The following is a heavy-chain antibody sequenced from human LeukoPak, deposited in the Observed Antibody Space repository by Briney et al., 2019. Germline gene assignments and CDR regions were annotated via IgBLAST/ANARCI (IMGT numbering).Heavy chain of an antibody. CDR3: ARDSRVRHFDL. D-gene: IGHD3-10*01. Sequence: GGSLRLSCAASGFTFINFYMSWVRQAPGKGLEWVASMKQDGSERNYVDSVKGRFTISRDDAKNSLYLQMNSLRAEDTAIYYCARDSRVRHFDLWGRGTPVTVSS. V-gene: IGHV3-7*01. J-gene: IGHJ2*01. CDR1: GFTFINFY. CDR2: MKQDGSER.